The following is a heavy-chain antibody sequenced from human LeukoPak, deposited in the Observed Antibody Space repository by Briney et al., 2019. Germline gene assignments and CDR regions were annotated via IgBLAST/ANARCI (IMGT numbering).Heavy chain of an antibody. CDR3: ARGPRSIVVVPAAIRPDYYYYYMDV. CDR2: MNPNSGNT. CDR1: GYTFTSYD. V-gene: IGHV1-8*03. J-gene: IGHJ6*03. D-gene: IGHD2-2*02. Sequence: ASVKVSCKASGYTFTSYDINWVRQATGQGLEWMGWMNPNSGNTVYAQKFQGRVTITRNTSISTAYMELSSLRSEDTAVYYCARGPRSIVVVPAAIRPDYYYYYMDVWGKGTTVTFSS.